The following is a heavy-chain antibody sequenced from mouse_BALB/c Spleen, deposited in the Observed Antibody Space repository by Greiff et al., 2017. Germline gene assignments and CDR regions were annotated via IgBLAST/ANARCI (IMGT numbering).Heavy chain of an antibody. CDR2: ISSGGST. Sequence: EVKLMESGGGLVKPGGSLKLSCAASGFTFSSYAMSWVRQTPEKRLEWVASISSGGSTYYPDSVKGRFTISRDNARNILYLQMSSLRSEDTAMYYCARGHDLGYAMDYWGQGTSVTVSS. CDR3: ARGHDLGYAMDY. V-gene: IGHV5-6-5*01. CDR1: GFTFSSYA. J-gene: IGHJ4*01. D-gene: IGHD2-4*01.